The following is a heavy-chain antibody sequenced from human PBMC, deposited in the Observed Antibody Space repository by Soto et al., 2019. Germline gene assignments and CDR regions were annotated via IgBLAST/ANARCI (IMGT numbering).Heavy chain of an antibody. D-gene: IGHD2-2*01. J-gene: IGHJ6*02. Sequence: GESLKISCKGSGYSFTSYWISWVRQMPGKGLEWMGRIDPSDSYTNYSPSFQGHITISADKSISTAYLQWSSLKASDTAMYYCATGYCSSTSCHYYYYGMDVWGQGTTVTVSS. CDR1: GYSFTSYW. CDR3: ATGYCSSTSCHYYYYGMDV. CDR2: IDPSDSYT. V-gene: IGHV5-10-1*01.